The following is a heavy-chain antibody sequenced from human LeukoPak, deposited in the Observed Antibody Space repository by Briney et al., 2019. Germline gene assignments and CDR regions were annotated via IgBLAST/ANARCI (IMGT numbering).Heavy chain of an antibody. V-gene: IGHV4-39*01. CDR1: GGSISSSSYY. CDR2: IYYSGST. CDR3: ARIYCSSTSCHDGY. D-gene: IGHD2-2*01. Sequence: SETLSLTCTVSGGSISSSSYYWGWIRQPPGKGLEWIVSIYYSGSTYYNPSPKSRVTISVDTSKNQFSLKLSSVTAADTAVYYCARIYCSSTSCHDGYWGQGTLVTVSS. J-gene: IGHJ4*02.